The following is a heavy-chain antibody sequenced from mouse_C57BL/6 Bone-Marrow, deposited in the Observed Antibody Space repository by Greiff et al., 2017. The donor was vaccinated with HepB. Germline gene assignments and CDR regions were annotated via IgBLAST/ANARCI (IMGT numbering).Heavy chain of an antibody. V-gene: IGHV1-69*01. CDR2: IDPSDSYT. J-gene: IGHJ1*03. CDR3: SRGVTTVWPSWYFDV. D-gene: IGHD2-2*01. CDR1: GYTFTSYW. Sequence: QVQLQQPGAELVMPGASVKLSCKASGYTFTSYWMHWVKQRPGQGLEWIGEIDPSDSYTNYNQKFKGKSTLTVDKSSSTAYMQLSSLTSEDSAVYYCSRGVTTVWPSWYFDVWGTGTTVTVSS.